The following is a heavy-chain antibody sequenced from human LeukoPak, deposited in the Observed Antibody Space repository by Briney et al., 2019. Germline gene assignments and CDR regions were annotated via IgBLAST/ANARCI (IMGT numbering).Heavy chain of an antibody. V-gene: IGHV4-34*01. CDR1: GGSFSGFY. Sequence: PSETLSLTCAVYGGSFSGFYWSWIRQAPGKGLEWVGEIRPSGNTVYNPSLKSRVTISVDTSKNQFSLKVTSLIVADTAVYYCSRGSDTYKSGIDWGQGTLVTVSS. CDR3: SRGSDTYKSGID. D-gene: IGHD3-3*01. CDR2: IRPSGNT. J-gene: IGHJ4*02.